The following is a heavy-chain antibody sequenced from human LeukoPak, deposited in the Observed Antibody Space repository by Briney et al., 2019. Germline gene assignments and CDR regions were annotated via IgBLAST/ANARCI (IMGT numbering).Heavy chain of an antibody. CDR2: IYTSGST. CDR1: GGSISSYY. J-gene: IGHJ4*02. Sequence: SETLFLTCTVSGGSISSYYWSWIRQPAGKGLEWIGRIYTSGSTNYNPSLKSRVTMSVDTSKNQFSLKLSSVTAADTAVYYCARARYYYDSSGSHFDYWGQGTLVTVSS. V-gene: IGHV4-4*07. D-gene: IGHD3-22*01. CDR3: ARARYYYDSSGSHFDY.